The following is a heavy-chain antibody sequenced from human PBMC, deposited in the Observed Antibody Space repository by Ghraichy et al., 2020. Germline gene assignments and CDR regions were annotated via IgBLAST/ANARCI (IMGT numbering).Heavy chain of an antibody. Sequence: ESLNISCAVYGWSFSGYYWSWIRQPPGKGLEWIGEINHSGSTNYNPSLKSRVTISVDTSKNQFSLKLSSVTAADTAVYYCARGGYCSSTRCYPGMLDYWGHGTLVTVSS. CDR2: INHSGST. J-gene: IGHJ4*01. V-gene: IGHV4-34*01. D-gene: IGHD2-2*01. CDR1: GWSFSGYY. CDR3: ARGGYCSSTRCYPGMLDY.